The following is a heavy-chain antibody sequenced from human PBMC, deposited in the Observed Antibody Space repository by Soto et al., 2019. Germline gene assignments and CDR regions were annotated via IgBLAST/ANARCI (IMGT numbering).Heavy chain of an antibody. J-gene: IGHJ4*01. Sequence: GGPLRLSCAASGFTFSNYTMHCVRQAPGKGLEWVAVIASDGADKHYADSVKGRFTISRDNSKNTLSLQMNSLRAEYTAVYYCAKGPWRAAWYYCGYWGHGNLGSSSS. CDR1: GFTFSNYT. V-gene: IGHV3-30*18. CDR2: IASDGADK. CDR3: AKGPWRAAWYYCGY. D-gene: IGHD2-8*02.